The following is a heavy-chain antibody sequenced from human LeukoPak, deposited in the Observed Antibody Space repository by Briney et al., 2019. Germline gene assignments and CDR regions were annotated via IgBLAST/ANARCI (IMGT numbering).Heavy chain of an antibody. CDR1: GGSISSGDYY. Sequence: SETLSLTCTVSGGSISSGDYYWSWIRQPPGKGLEWIGYIYYSGSTYYNPSLKSRVTISVDTSKNQFSLKLSSVTAADTAVYYCARGTHGYGGNSQYFQHWGQGTLVTVSS. D-gene: IGHD4-23*01. J-gene: IGHJ1*01. CDR3: ARGTHGYGGNSQYFQH. V-gene: IGHV4-30-4*08. CDR2: IYYSGST.